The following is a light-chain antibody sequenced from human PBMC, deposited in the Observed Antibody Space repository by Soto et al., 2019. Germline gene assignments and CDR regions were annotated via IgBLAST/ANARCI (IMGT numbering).Light chain of an antibody. V-gene: IGKV3-15*01. CDR1: QSVSSN. J-gene: IGKJ1*01. CDR3: QEYNNWPPWT. CDR2: GAS. Sequence: EIVMTQSPATLSVSPGKRATLSCRASQSVSSNLAWYQKKPDQAPRLLIYGASTRAPSIPARFSGSGSGTEITLTINSTQSEYFAVYYCQEYNNWPPWTFGQETKVEIK.